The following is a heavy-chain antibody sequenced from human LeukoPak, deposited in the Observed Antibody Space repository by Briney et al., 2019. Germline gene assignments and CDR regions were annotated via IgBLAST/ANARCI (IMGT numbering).Heavy chain of an antibody. CDR3: ARGPDYFDC. CDR1: GFSVSNNY. CDR2: IYSGGST. V-gene: IGHV3-66*01. Sequence: PGGSLRLSCAASGFSVSNNYMDWVRQAPGKGLEWVSVIYSGGSTFYADSVKGRFTISRDNSKNTLYLQMNSLRAEDTAVYYCARGPDYFDCRGQGTLVTVSS. J-gene: IGHJ4*02.